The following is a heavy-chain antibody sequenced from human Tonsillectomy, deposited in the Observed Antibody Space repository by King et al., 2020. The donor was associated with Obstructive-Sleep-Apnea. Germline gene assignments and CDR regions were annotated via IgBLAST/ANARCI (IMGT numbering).Heavy chain of an antibody. V-gene: IGHV4-4*02. J-gene: IGHJ5*02. CDR2: IFHSGSS. D-gene: IGHD3-22*01. CDR3: ARDAPFSYYDTSGHYNWFDP. Sequence: VQLQESGPGLVKPSETLSLTCAVSGGSINNNSWWNWIRQPPGKGLEWIGEIFHSGSSNYNPSLKSRVTISVDKSKNQFSLKLSSVTAADTAVYYCARDAPFSYYDTSGHYNWFDPWGQGTLVTVSS. CDR1: GGSINNNSW.